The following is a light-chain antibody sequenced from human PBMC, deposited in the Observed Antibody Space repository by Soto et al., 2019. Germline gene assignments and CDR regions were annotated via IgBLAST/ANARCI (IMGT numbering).Light chain of an antibody. CDR1: QTINNW. CDR3: QHYNRYSEA. CDR2: KAS. V-gene: IGKV1-5*03. Sequence: DIQMTQSPSTMSASVGDRVTITCRASQTINNWLAWYQQKPGKAPKLLIYKASTLKSGVPSRFSGSGSGTEFTLTISSLQPDDFATYYCQHYNRYSEAFGQGTKVELK. J-gene: IGKJ1*01.